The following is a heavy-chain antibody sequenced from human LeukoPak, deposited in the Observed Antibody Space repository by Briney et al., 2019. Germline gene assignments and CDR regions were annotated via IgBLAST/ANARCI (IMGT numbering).Heavy chain of an antibody. Sequence: GGSLRLSCAASGFTFDDYAMHWVRQAPGKGLEWVSGISWNSGSIGYADSVKGRFTVSRDNSKNTLYLQMDSLRAEDTAVYYCAKRLSGPSYYFGDWGQGTLVSVSS. CDR1: GFTFDDYA. J-gene: IGHJ4*02. D-gene: IGHD3-10*01. V-gene: IGHV3-9*01. CDR2: ISWNSGSI. CDR3: AKRLSGPSYYFGD.